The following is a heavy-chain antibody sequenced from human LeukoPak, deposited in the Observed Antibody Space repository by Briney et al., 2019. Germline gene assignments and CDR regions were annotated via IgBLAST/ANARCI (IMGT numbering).Heavy chain of an antibody. V-gene: IGHV3-48*01. D-gene: IGHD4-17*01. CDR1: GFTFSSYS. Sequence: GGSLRLSCAASGFTFSSYSMNWVRQAPGKGLEWVSYISSSSSTIYYADSVKGRFTISRDNAKNSLYLQMNSLRAEDTAVYYCARDPYDYGDYIDYWGQGTLVTVSS. J-gene: IGHJ4*02. CDR3: ARDPYDYGDYIDY. CDR2: ISSSSSTI.